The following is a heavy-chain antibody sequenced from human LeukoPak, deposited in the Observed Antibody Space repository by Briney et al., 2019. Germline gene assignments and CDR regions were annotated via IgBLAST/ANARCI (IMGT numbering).Heavy chain of an antibody. CDR2: IKYHGSDA. Sequence: GGSLRLSCEASGFTFSDYWMSWVRQAPGKGLEWMANIKYHGSDAHYVDSVRGRVTISRDNAKNSLFLQMNSLRAEDTAVYYCARIGGSGTYWDYWGQGTLVTVSS. CDR3: ARIGGSGTYWDY. V-gene: IGHV3-7*01. J-gene: IGHJ4*02. D-gene: IGHD3-10*01. CDR1: GFTFSDYW.